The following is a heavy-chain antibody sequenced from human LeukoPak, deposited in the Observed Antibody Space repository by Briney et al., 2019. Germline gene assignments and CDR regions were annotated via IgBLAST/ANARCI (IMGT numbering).Heavy chain of an antibody. V-gene: IGHV3-74*01. CDR1: RCTFSTYC. Sequence: GGSLRLSCVASRCTFSTYCMHWVRQAPGKGLVWVSRLSPDGSSSIYADSVKGRFTVSRDNAKNTLYLQMNSLRDDDTAVYYCTRSPGLGGSYWGFDYWGQGTLLTVSS. CDR3: TRSPGLGGSYWGFDY. J-gene: IGHJ4*02. CDR2: LSPDGSSS. D-gene: IGHD1-26*01.